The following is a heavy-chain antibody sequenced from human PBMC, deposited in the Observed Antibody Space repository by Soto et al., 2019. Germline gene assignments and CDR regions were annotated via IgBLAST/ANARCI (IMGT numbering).Heavy chain of an antibody. CDR1: GFTFSSYA. CDR3: ASYVRGPAFYLDS. Sequence: AGGSLRLSCAASGFTFSSYAMSWVRQAPGKGLEWVSAISGSGGSTYYADSVKGRFTISRDSSNNLLYLRMSSLRVEDTAVYYCASYVRGPAFYLDSWGQGTLVTVSS. J-gene: IGHJ4*02. CDR2: ISGSGGST. D-gene: IGHD3-10*02. V-gene: IGHV3-23*01.